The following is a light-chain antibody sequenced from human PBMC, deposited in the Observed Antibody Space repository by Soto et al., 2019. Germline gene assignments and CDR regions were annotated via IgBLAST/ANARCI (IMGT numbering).Light chain of an antibody. Sequence: ELVLTQSQGTLSLSPGESANLSCRARQTINYSYLAWYQQKPGQVPRLLIYGASSRATGIPDRFSGRGSGTDFTLTISRLEPEDFAVYYCQQYGASPFPFGPGTKVDIK. CDR2: GAS. CDR3: QQYGASPFP. CDR1: QTINYSY. J-gene: IGKJ3*01. V-gene: IGKV3-20*01.